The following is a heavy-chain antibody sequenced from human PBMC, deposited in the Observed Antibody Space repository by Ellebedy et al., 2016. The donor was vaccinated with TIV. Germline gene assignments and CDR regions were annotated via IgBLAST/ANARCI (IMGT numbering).Heavy chain of an antibody. CDR3: VKDGRLDSLDY. CDR1: GYTFSSYG. Sequence: GESLKISCQASGYTFSSYGMHWVRQAPGKGLEWVAYIRYDGGKKDYADSVKGRFTISRDDSKITVYLQMNSLRPGDTAVYYCVKDGRLDSLDYWGQGTLVTVSS. D-gene: IGHD1-26*01. CDR2: IRYDGGKK. V-gene: IGHV3-30*02. J-gene: IGHJ4*02.